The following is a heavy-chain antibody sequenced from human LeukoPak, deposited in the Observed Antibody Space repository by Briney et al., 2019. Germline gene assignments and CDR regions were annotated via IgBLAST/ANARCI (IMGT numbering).Heavy chain of an antibody. CDR1: GFTFSSYS. J-gene: IGHJ3*02. V-gene: IGHV3-48*04. Sequence: GGSLRLSCAASGFTFSSYSMNWVRQALGKGLEWVSYISSSSSTIYNADSVKDRFTISRDNAKNSPYLQMNSLRAEDTAVYYCATLTGTTEVDAFDIWVQGKMTTVSS. CDR2: ISSSSSTI. D-gene: IGHD1-7*01. CDR3: ATLTGTTEVDAFDI.